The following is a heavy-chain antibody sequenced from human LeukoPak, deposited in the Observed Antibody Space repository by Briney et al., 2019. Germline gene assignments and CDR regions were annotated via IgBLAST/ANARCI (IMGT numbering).Heavy chain of an antibody. CDR1: GGTFSDYA. D-gene: IGHD5-18*01. Sequence: SVKVSCKASGGTFSDYAVTWVRQAPGQGLEWMGGIIPIFDAANYAQKFQGRVTISTDESTSTAYMELSSLRAEDTAVYYCARGLIQLWIFDYWGQGTLVTVSS. CDR3: ARGLIQLWIFDY. J-gene: IGHJ4*02. CDR2: IIPIFDAA. V-gene: IGHV1-69*05.